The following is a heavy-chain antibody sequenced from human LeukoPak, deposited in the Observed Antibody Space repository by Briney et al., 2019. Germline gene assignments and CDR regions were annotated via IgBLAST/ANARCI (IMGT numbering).Heavy chain of an antibody. CDR3: ARSKVADLIDY. Sequence: ASVKVSCKASGGTFSSYAISWVRQAPGQGLEWMGRIIPTLGIANYAQKFQGRVTITADKSTSTAYMELSSLRSEDTAVYYCARSKVADLIDYWGQGTLVTVSS. CDR1: GGTFSSYA. V-gene: IGHV1-69*04. CDR2: IIPTLGIA. J-gene: IGHJ4*02.